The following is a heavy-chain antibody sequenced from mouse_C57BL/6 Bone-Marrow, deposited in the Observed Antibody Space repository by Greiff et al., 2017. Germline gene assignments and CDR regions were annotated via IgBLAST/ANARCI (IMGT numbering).Heavy chain of an antibody. CDR3: ACGDGSSYIWFAY. CDR2: ISSGGSYT. J-gene: IGHJ3*01. V-gene: IGHV5-6*01. D-gene: IGHD1-1*01. CDR1: GFTFSSYG. Sequence: EVHLVESGGDLVKPGGSLKLSCAASGFTFSSYGMPWVRQTPDKRLAWVATISSGGSYTNYPASVKGRFTISRENAKNTLYLQMSSLKSEDTAVYYGACGDGSSYIWFAYWGQGTLVTVSA.